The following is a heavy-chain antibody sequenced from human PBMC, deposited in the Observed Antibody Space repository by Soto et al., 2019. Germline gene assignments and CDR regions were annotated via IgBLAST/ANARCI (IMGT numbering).Heavy chain of an antibody. J-gene: IGHJ4*02. Sequence: GGSLRLSCAASGFTFSSYAMHWVRQAPGKGLEWVAVISYDGSNKYYADSVKGRFTISRDNSKNTLYLQMNSLRAEDTAVYYCARATDIVATNLDYWGQGTLVTVSS. CDR2: ISYDGSNK. D-gene: IGHD5-12*01. CDR3: ARATDIVATNLDY. CDR1: GFTFSSYA. V-gene: IGHV3-30*04.